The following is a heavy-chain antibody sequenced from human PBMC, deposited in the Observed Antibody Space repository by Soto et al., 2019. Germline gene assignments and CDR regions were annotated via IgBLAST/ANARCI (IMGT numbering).Heavy chain of an antibody. J-gene: IGHJ4*02. Sequence: GESLKISGKGSGYNFSCYWIAWVRQMPGKGLELMGIIYPSDSDTRYRPSFQGQVTISADKSISSAYLQWSSLRASDTAMYYCARGGVSTRTFDYWGQGTPVTVSS. CDR1: GYNFSCYW. CDR3: ARGGVSTRTFDY. V-gene: IGHV5-51*01. CDR2: IYPSDSDT. D-gene: IGHD3-3*01.